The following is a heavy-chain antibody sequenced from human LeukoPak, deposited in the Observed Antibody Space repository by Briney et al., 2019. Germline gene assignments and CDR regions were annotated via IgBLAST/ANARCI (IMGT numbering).Heavy chain of an antibody. CDR2: ISAYNGNT. V-gene: IGHV1-18*01. CDR1: GYTFTSYG. D-gene: IGHD3-10*01. J-gene: IGHJ4*02. Sequence: GASVKVSCKASGYTFTSYGISWVRQAPGQGLEWMGWISAYNGNTNYAQKLQGRVTMTTDTSTSTAYMELRSLRSDDTAVYYCARAERHYYGSGSPVDYWGQGTLVTVSS. CDR3: ARAERHYYGSGSPVDY.